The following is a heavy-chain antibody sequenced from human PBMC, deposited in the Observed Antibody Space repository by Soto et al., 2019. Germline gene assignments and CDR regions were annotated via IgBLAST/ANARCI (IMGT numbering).Heavy chain of an antibody. CDR3: ARDPAMGDYYHYGMDV. V-gene: IGHV1-2*04. D-gene: IGHD5-18*01. J-gene: IGHJ6*02. CDR2: INPSSGGA. Sequence: ASVKVSCKASGYTFTGYYLHWVRQAPGQGLEWMGWINPSSGGANIAQKFQGWGTMTRDTSIDTAYMELTRLRSDDTAVYYCARDPAMGDYYHYGMDVRGQGTPVTVSS. CDR1: GYTFTGYY.